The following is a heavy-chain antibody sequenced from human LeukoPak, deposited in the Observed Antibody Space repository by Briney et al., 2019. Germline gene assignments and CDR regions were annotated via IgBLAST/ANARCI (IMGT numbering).Heavy chain of an antibody. CDR1: GFTVSSNY. CDR3: ARGSSGYDYGY. D-gene: IGHD5-12*01. V-gene: IGHV3-66*01. CDR2: IYSGGST. J-gene: IGHJ4*02. Sequence: GGSLRLSCAASGFTVSSNYMSWVRQAPGKGLEWVSVIYSGGSTYYADSVKGRFTISRDNSKNTLYLQMSSLRAEDTAVYYCARGSSGYDYGYWGQGTLVTVSS.